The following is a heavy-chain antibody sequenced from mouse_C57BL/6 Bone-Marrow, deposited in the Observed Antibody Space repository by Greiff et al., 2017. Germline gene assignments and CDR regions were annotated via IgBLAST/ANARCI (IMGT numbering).Heavy chain of an antibody. CDR1: GYTFTSYW. CDR3: ADGLGFAY. V-gene: IGHV1-50*01. CDR2: IDPSDSYT. Sequence: QVQLQQPGAELVKPGASVKLSCKASGYTFTSYWMQWVKQRPGQGLEWIGEIDPSDSYTNYNQKFKGKATLTVDPSSSTAYMQLSSLTSEDSAVYYCADGLGFAYWGQGTLVTVSA. J-gene: IGHJ3*01.